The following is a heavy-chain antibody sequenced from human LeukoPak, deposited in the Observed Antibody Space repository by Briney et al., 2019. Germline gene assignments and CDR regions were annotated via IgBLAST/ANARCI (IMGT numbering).Heavy chain of an antibody. CDR3: ARGLEDCSGGSCYYNWFDP. V-gene: IGHV4-59*01. CDR2: IYYSGST. CDR1: GGSISSYY. Sequence: SETLSLTCTVSGGSISSYYWSWIRQPPGKVLEWIGYIYYSGSTNYNPSLKSRVTISVDTSKNQFSLKLSSVTAADTAVYYCARGLEDCSGGSCYYNWFDPWGQGTLVAVSS. J-gene: IGHJ5*02. D-gene: IGHD2-15*01.